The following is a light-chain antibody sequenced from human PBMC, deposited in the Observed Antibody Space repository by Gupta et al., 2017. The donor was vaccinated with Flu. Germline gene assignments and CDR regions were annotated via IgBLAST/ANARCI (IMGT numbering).Light chain of an antibody. V-gene: IGLV1-44*01. J-gene: IGLJ3*02. CDR1: SSNIENNK. Sequence: QSVLTQPPSASGTPGQRVTISCSGSSSNIENNKVNWYQQFPGAAPRLLIYSNDQRPSGVPDRCSGSKSGTSASLAISGLQSEDEAEYFCAAWDNSMNGLWVFGGGTRLTVL. CDR3: AAWDNSMNGLWV. CDR2: SND.